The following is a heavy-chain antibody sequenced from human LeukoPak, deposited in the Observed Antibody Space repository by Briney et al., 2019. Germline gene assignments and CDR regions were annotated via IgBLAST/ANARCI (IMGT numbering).Heavy chain of an antibody. CDR1: DGYISNYY. CDR3: ARGVWGDSGYGMDV. D-gene: IGHD5-12*01. V-gene: IGHV4-4*07. CDR2: IHSSGST. Sequence: SETLSLTCSVSDGYISNYYLSWIRQPAGKRLEWIGRIHSSGSTNYNPSLKSRVTISVDTSKNQFSLKLSSVTAADTAVYYCARGVWGDSGYGMDVWGQGTTVTVSS. J-gene: IGHJ6*02.